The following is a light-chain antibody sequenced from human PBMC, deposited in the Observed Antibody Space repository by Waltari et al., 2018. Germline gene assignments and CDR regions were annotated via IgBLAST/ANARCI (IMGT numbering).Light chain of an antibody. CDR3: QEFGGS. J-gene: IGKJ4*01. V-gene: IGKV3-20*01. Sequence: EILLPQSPGTLSLSPGERATLFCRAAQSLGSRYLAWYQHKPGQAPRLLIYGAFTRAPGIPDRFRGSGSGTDFTLTITRLEPEDFAVYYCQEFGGSFGGGTKVEIK. CDR1: QSLGSRY. CDR2: GAF.